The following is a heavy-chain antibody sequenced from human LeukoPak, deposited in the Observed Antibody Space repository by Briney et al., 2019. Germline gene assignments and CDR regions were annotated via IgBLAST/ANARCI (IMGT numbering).Heavy chain of an antibody. CDR3: ARGLGDIVLMVYAYFDS. CDR1: GFTFDDYG. D-gene: IGHD2-8*01. V-gene: IGHV3-20*04. Sequence: GGSLRLSCAASGFTFDDYGMSWVRQAPGKGLEWVSGINWNGGSTGYADSVKGRFTISRDNAKNSLYLQMNSLRAEDTALYYCARGLGDIVLMVYAYFDSWGQGTLVTVSS. J-gene: IGHJ4*02. CDR2: INWNGGST.